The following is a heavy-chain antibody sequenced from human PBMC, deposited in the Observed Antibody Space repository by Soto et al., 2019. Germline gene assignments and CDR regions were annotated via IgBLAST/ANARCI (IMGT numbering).Heavy chain of an antibody. D-gene: IGHD3-22*01. CDR2: LSGSGADP. Sequence: EVQLLESGGGLVQPGGSLRLSCAASGFTFSSYAMTWVRQAPGKGLEWVSSLSGSGADPYYADSVKGRFTISRDNSKNTLSLQMNSLRAEDTAVYYCAKAHSSGSSIPDAFGIWGQGTMVAVSS. CDR1: GFTFSSYA. V-gene: IGHV3-23*01. CDR3: AKAHSSGSSIPDAFGI. J-gene: IGHJ3*02.